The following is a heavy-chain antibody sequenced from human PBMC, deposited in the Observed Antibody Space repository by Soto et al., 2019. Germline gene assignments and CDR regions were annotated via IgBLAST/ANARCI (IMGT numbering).Heavy chain of an antibody. V-gene: IGHV3-15*01. D-gene: IGHD3-16*02. Sequence: EVQLVESGGGLVEPGGSIRLSCVASGFTFTKAYMTWVRQAPGKGLEWVGRIKGSHAGGTTDYATSVKGGFTISRDDSKHTLYLQMNRLRTEGAYEVYFASGGGYRGRTFCGAYWGEGTLGTVSS. CDR3: ASGGGYRGRTFCGAY. CDR1: GFTFTKAY. CDR2: IKGSHAGGTT. J-gene: IGHJ1*01.